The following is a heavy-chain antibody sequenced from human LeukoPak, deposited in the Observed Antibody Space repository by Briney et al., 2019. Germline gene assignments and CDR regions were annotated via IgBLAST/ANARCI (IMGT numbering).Heavy chain of an antibody. CDR1: GLTFSSYW. CDR2: IKQDGSEE. Sequence: PGGSLRLSCATSGLTFSSYWMSWVRQAPGKGLEWVANIKQDGSEEYYVDSVKGRFTISRDNAKNSLYLQMNSLRAEDTAVYYCARLRSVAGFDYWGQGTLVTVSS. CDR3: ARLRSVAGFDY. J-gene: IGHJ4*02. D-gene: IGHD6-19*01. V-gene: IGHV3-7*01.